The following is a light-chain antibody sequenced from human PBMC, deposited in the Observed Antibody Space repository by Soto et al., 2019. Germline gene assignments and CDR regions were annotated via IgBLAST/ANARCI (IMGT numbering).Light chain of an antibody. V-gene: IGLV1-40*01. CDR3: QSYDSSLSGYVV. J-gene: IGLJ2*01. CDR1: SSNIGAHYD. Sequence: QSVLTQPPSVSGAPGQRVTISCTGSSSNIGAHYDIHWYQQLPGTAPKLLIYANSNRPSGVPDRFSGSKSGTSASLAITGLQAEDEANYYCQSYDSSLSGYVVFGGGTKLTVL. CDR2: ANS.